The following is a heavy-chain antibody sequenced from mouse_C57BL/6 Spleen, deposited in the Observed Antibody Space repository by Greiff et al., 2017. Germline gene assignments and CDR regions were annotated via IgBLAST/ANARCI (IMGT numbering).Heavy chain of an antibody. V-gene: IGHV1-26*01. CDR1: GYTFTDYY. CDR3: ARGLGPNYFDY. D-gene: IGHD4-1*01. J-gene: IGHJ2*01. CDR2: INPNNGGT. Sequence: VQLQQSGPELVKPGASVKISCKASGYTFTDYYMNWVKQSHGKSLEWIGDINPNNGGTSYNQKFKGKATLNVDKSSSTAYMELRSLTSEDSAVYYCARGLGPNYFDYWGQGTTLTVSA.